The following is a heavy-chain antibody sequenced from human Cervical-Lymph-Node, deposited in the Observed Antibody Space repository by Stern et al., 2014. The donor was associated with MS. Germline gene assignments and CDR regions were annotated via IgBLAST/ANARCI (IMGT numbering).Heavy chain of an antibody. CDR3: ARYSG. V-gene: IGHV1-69*01. Sequence: QVQLVQSGAEVVQPGSSVKVSCKASGGTFSNYTISWVRQAPGQGLEWMGEILPIFGTTTSAQTFQGRVPITADQSTSPAYMELRSLRSDDTAVYYCARYSGWGQGTLVTVSS. D-gene: IGHD2-21*01. J-gene: IGHJ4*02. CDR2: ILPIFGTT. CDR1: GGTFSNYT.